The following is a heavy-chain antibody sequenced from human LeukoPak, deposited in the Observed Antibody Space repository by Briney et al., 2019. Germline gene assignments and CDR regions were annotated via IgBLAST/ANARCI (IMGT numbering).Heavy chain of an antibody. CDR1: GFTFSSYG. D-gene: IGHD1-26*01. CDR2: ISFIDTNK. Sequence: GGSLRLSCAASGFTFSSYGMHWVRQAPGKGLEWVSAISFIDTNKYFADSVKGRCTISRDNSENTVYLQMNSLRPEDTSNYCAKVLPYSGSHHTLEYWGQGTLVTVSS. V-gene: IGHV3-30*19. J-gene: IGHJ4*02. CDR3: AKVLPYSGSHHTLEY.